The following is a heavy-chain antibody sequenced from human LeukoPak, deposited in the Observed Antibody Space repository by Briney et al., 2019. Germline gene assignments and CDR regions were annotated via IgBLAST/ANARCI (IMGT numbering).Heavy chain of an antibody. J-gene: IGHJ4*02. CDR1: GFTVSSNY. CDR2: IYSGGST. V-gene: IGHV3-53*04. Sequence: GGSLRLSCAASGFTVSSNYMSWVRQAPGKGLEWVSVIYSGGSTYYADSVKGRFTISRHNSKNTLYLQMNSLRAEDTAVYYCARGPYSSSSYYFDYWGQGTLVTVSS. D-gene: IGHD6-6*01. CDR3: ARGPYSSSSYYFDY.